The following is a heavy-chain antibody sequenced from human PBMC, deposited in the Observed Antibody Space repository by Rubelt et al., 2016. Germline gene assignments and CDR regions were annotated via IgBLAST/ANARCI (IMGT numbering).Heavy chain of an antibody. Sequence: QVQLVQSGAEVKKPGASVKVSCKASGYTFTTYGINWVRQAPGQGLEWMGWISAYNGNTNHAQKLQGRVTRTTDTSTSTAYMERRILGSDATAVYYCAREAYSGRYPLIDYWGQGTLVTVSS. CDR1: GYTFTTYG. D-gene: IGHD1-26*01. V-gene: IGHV1-18*01. CDR2: ISAYNGNT. J-gene: IGHJ4*02. CDR3: AREAYSGRYPLIDY.